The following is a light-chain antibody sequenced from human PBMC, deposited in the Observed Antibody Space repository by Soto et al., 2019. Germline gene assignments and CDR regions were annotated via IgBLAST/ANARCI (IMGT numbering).Light chain of an antibody. Sequence: DIQMTASGTPMSTKVGDRVTITCRASQGISSWLAWYQQKPGKAPKLLIYAASSLQSGVPSRFGGSGSGTDFTLTISSLQPEDFVTYYCQLANSFLYPCAQGTKVDIK. CDR3: QLANSFLYP. CDR2: AAS. CDR1: QGISSW. V-gene: IGKV1-12*01. J-gene: IGKJ2*01.